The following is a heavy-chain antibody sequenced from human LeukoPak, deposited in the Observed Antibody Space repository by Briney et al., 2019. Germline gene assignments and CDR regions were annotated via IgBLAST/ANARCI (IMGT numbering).Heavy chain of an antibody. CDR1: GYTFTSYD. Sequence: ASVKVSCKASGYTFTSYDINWVRQATGQGLGWMGWMNPNSGNTGYAQKFQGRVTMTRNTSISTAYMELSSLRSEDTAVYYCARPYCSSTSCLDFDPWGQGTLVTVSS. V-gene: IGHV1-8*01. J-gene: IGHJ5*02. CDR3: ARPYCSSTSCLDFDP. CDR2: MNPNSGNT. D-gene: IGHD2-2*01.